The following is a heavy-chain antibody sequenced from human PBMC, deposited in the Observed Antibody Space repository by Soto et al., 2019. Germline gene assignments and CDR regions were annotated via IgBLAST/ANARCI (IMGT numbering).Heavy chain of an antibody. CDR2: IYYSGST. V-gene: IGHV4-59*01. CDR3: AKDMEYCSGGSCFLNWFDP. CDR1: GGSISSYY. Sequence: PSETLSLTCTVSGGSISSYYWSWIRQPPGKGLEWIGYIYYSGSTNYNPSLKSRVTISVDTSKNQFSLKLSSVTAADTAVYYCAKDMEYCSGGSCFLNWFDPWGQGTLVTVSS. J-gene: IGHJ5*02. D-gene: IGHD2-15*01.